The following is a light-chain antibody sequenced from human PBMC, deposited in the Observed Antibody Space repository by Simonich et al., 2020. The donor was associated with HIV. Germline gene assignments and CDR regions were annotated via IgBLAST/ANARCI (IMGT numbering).Light chain of an antibody. Sequence: QSVLTQPPSVSGAPGQRVTISCTGSSSNIGAGYDVPWYQQLPGTTPKLLIYGNSNRPSGVPDRFSGSKSGTSASLAITGLQADDEADYYCQSYDSSLSAYVFGTGTKVTVL. V-gene: IGLV1-40*01. CDR2: GNS. CDR1: SSNIGAGYD. J-gene: IGLJ1*01. CDR3: QSYDSSLSAYV.